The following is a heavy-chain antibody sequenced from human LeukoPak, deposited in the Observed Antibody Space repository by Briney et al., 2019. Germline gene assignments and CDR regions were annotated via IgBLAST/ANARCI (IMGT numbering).Heavy chain of an antibody. CDR1: GFTFSSYA. CDR3: ARGRQGGEYYFDY. J-gene: IGHJ4*02. V-gene: IGHV3-23*01. D-gene: IGHD2-15*01. CDR2: ISGSGGST. Sequence: GGSLRLSCAASGFTFSSYAMSWVRQAPGKGLEWVSAISGSGGSTYYADSVKGRFTISRDNAKNSLYLQMNSLRAEDTAVYYCARGRQGGEYYFDYWGQGTLVTVSS.